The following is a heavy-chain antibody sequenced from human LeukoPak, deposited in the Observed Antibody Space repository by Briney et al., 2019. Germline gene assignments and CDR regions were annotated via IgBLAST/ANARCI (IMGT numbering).Heavy chain of an antibody. V-gene: IGHV4-59*01. CDR1: GGSISSYY. D-gene: IGHD6-19*01. Sequence: SETLSLTCTVSGGSISSYYWSWIRQPPGKGLEWIGYIYYSGSTNYNPSLKSRVTISVDTSKNQFSLKLSSVTAADTAVYYCARGAIAVAGPTWYNWFDPWGQGTLVTVSS. J-gene: IGHJ5*02. CDR3: ARGAIAVAGPTWYNWFDP. CDR2: IYYSGST.